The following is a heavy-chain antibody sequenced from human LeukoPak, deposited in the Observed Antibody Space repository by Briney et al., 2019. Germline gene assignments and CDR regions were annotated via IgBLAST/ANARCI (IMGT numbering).Heavy chain of an antibody. Sequence: SETLSLTCTVSGGSIRSYYWSWIRQPPGKGLEWIGYIYYSGSTNYNPSLKSRVTISVDTSKNQFSLKLSSVTAADTAVYYCARVVYRAFDIWGQGTMVTVSS. CDR1: GGSIRSYY. CDR3: ARVVYRAFDI. V-gene: IGHV4-59*12. D-gene: IGHD1-14*01. J-gene: IGHJ3*02. CDR2: IYYSGST.